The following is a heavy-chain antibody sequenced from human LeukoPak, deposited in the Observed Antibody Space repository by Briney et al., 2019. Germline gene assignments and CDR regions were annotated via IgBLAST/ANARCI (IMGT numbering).Heavy chain of an antibody. Sequence: GGSLRLSCAASGFTFSSYSMNWARQAPGKGLEWVSSISSSSSYIYYADSVKGRFTISRDNAKNSLYLQMNSLRAEDTAVYYCARAFYYYDSSGGNSWGQGTLVTVSS. CDR2: ISSSSSYI. J-gene: IGHJ4*02. CDR3: ARAFYYYDSSGGNS. CDR1: GFTFSSYS. V-gene: IGHV3-21*01. D-gene: IGHD3-22*01.